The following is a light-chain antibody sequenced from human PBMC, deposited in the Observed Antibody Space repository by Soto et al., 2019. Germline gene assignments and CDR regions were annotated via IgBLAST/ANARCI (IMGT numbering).Light chain of an antibody. V-gene: IGLV2-14*03. CDR3: ASYTTSSTYV. CDR1: SSDVGAFNY. CDR2: DVS. Sequence: QSALTQPASVSGSPGQSIGISCTGTSSDVGAFNYVSWYQQHPGKAPKFMIFDVSSRPSGVSDRFSGSKSGNTASLTISGLQTEDEADYYCASYTTSSTYVFGSGTKLTVL. J-gene: IGLJ1*01.